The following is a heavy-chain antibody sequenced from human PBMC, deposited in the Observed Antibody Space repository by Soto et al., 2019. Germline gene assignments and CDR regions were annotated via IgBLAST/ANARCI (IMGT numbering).Heavy chain of an antibody. Sequence: ASVKVSCKASGYTFTSYDINWVRQATGQGLEWMGWMNPNSGNTGYAQKFQGRVTMTRNTSISTAYMELSSPRSEDTAVYYCARGSIAARDYYYYYMDVWGKGTTVTVSS. J-gene: IGHJ6*03. V-gene: IGHV1-8*01. CDR2: MNPNSGNT. CDR1: GYTFTSYD. D-gene: IGHD6-6*01. CDR3: ARGSIAARDYYYYYMDV.